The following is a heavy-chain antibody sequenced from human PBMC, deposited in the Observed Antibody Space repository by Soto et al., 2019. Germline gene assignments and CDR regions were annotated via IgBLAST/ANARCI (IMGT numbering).Heavy chain of an antibody. V-gene: IGHV1-2*04. CDR3: ARGGYSSRWEKHYYYCYGMYV. J-gene: IGHJ6*02. Sequence: QVQLVQSGAEVKKPGASVKVSCKASGYTFTGYYMHWVRQAPGQGLERMGWINRNSGGKNYAQKFQGWVTMTRDTSISTAYMEVSRLRSEDTAVYYCARGGYSSRWEKHYYYCYGMYVWGRGTTVTVSS. D-gene: IGHD6-13*01. CDR2: INRNSGGK. CDR1: GYTFTGYY.